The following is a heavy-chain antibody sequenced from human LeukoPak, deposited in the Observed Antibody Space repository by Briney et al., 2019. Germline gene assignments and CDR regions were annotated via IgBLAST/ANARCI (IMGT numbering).Heavy chain of an antibody. D-gene: IGHD1-26*01. Sequence: ASVKVSCKTSGYTFTGYYMHWVRQAPGQGLEWMGWINPNSGGTNYAQKLQGRVTMTTDTSTSTAYMELRSLRSDDTAVYYCAMRPIVGATKGDAFDIWGQGTMVTVSS. CDR1: GYTFTGYY. CDR3: AMRPIVGATKGDAFDI. J-gene: IGHJ3*02. V-gene: IGHV1-2*02. CDR2: INPNSGGT.